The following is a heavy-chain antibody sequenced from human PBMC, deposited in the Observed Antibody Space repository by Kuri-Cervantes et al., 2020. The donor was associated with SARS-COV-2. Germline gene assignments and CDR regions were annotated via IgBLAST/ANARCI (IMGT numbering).Heavy chain of an antibody. V-gene: IGHV4-59*10. Sequence: ESLKISCAASGFSFSSYGMSWVRQAPGKGLEWIGRIYTSGSTNYNPSLKSRVTMSVDTSKNQFSLKLSSVTAADTAVYYCARPIGGPNWFDPWGQGTLVTVSS. CDR2: IYTSGST. D-gene: IGHD3-10*01. J-gene: IGHJ5*02. CDR1: GFSFSSYG. CDR3: ARPIGGPNWFDP.